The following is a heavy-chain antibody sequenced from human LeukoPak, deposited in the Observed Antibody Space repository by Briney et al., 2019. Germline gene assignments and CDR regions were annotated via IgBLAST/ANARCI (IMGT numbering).Heavy chain of an antibody. V-gene: IGHV4-38-2*02. CDR3: ARMRGYCSSTICYRYYFDY. J-gene: IGHJ4*02. Sequence: SETLSLTCTVSGYSISSGYYWAWIRQPPGKGLEWIGTIYHSGSTYYNPSLKSRATISVDTSKNQFSLKLTSVTAADTAVYYCARMRGYCSSTICYRYYFDYWGQGTLVTVSS. CDR1: GYSISSGYY. CDR2: IYHSGST. D-gene: IGHD2-2*01.